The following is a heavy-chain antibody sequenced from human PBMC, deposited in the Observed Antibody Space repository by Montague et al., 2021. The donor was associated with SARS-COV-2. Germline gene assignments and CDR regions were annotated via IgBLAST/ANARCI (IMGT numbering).Heavy chain of an antibody. D-gene: IGHD3-16*01. CDR3: ARGWGSTLPRFDN. CDR1: GDSVSSNSAA. J-gene: IGHJ4*02. V-gene: IGHV6-1*01. CDR2: TYYRSKWHN. Sequence: CAISGDSVSSNSAAWNWIRQSPSRGLEWLGRTYYRSKWHNDYAASVESRITINPDTSKNQFFLQLKSVTPEDTAVYYCARGWGSTLPRFDNWGQGSLVTVSS.